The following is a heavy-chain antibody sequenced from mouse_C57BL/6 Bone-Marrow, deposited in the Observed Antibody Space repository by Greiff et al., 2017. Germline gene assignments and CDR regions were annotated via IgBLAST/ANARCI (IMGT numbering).Heavy chain of an antibody. Sequence: VQLQQSGAELVKPGASVKIPCKVSGYAFSTYWMNWVKQRPGKGLEWIGQIYPGDGDTIYNGKFKGKATLTADKSASTALMELRSLTSEDSAVYFGAREREYYGRDYWGQGTTLTVSS. D-gene: IGHD1-1*01. CDR2: IYPGDGDT. V-gene: IGHV1-80*01. CDR1: GYAFSTYW. CDR3: AREREYYGRDY. J-gene: IGHJ2*01.